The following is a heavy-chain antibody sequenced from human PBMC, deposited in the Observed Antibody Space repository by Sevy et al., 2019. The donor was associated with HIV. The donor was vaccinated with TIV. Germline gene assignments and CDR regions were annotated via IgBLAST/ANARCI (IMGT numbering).Heavy chain of an antibody. CDR3: ARGPPDGSYDYFDY. CDR2: ISGSSNYI. CDR1: GFTFSSYS. J-gene: IGHJ4*02. V-gene: IGHV3-21*06. D-gene: IGHD1-26*01. Sequence: GGSLRLSCAASGFTFSSYSMNWVRQAPGKGLEWVSAISGSSNYIYYAESVKGGFIISRENVKNTLYLQMNSLRADDTAVYYCARGPPDGSYDYFDYWGQGTLVTVSS.